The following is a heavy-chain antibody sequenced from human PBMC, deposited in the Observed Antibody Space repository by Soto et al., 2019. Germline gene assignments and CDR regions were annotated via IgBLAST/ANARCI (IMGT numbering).Heavy chain of an antibody. CDR1: GFTFSDHY. Sequence: EVQLVESGGGLVQPGGSLRLSCAASGFTFSDHYMDWVRQAPGQGLEWVGRVRNKANSYSTQYAASVKGRFTVSRDDSENSVFLQMNSLKSDDTAVYYCVRVHLGAPTRYFDYWGQGTLVTVSS. CDR2: VRNKANSYST. J-gene: IGHJ4*02. V-gene: IGHV3-72*01. CDR3: VRVHLGAPTRYFDY.